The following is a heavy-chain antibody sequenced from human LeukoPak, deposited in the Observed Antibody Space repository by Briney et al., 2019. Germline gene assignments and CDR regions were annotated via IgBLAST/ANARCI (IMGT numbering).Heavy chain of an antibody. Sequence: GASVKDSCKASGYTFTSYDINWVRQATGQGLEWMGWMNPNSGNTGYAQKFQGRVTMTRNTSISTAYMELSSLRSEDTAVYYCARDHYDILTGYHYYMDVWGKGTTVTVSS. D-gene: IGHD3-9*01. CDR1: GYTFTSYD. CDR3: ARDHYDILTGYHYYMDV. CDR2: MNPNSGNT. V-gene: IGHV1-8*01. J-gene: IGHJ6*03.